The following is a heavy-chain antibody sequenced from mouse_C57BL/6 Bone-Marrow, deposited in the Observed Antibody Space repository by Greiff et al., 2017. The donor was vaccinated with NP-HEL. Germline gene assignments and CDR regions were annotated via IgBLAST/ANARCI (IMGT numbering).Heavy chain of an antibody. Sequence: EVQLQQSGPELVKPGASVKISCKASGYTFTDYYMNWVKQSHGKSLEWIGDNNHNNGGTSYKQKVKGKATLTVDKSSRTAYMALRSLPSEDSAVYYCARPLITTVVGAMDYWGQGTSVTVSS. CDR3: ARPLITTVVGAMDY. J-gene: IGHJ4*01. V-gene: IGHV1-26*01. D-gene: IGHD1-1*01. CDR1: GYTFTDYY. CDR2: NNHNNGGT.